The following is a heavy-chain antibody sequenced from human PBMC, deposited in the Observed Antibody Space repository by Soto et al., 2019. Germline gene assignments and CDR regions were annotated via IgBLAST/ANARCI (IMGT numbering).Heavy chain of an antibody. V-gene: IGHV3-23*01. CDR2: LSGSGSLS. CDR3: ARDRGGALDS. D-gene: IGHD2-15*01. J-gene: IGHJ4*02. Sequence: EVLLLESGGGLVKPGGSLRLSCAASGFTFNTFAMTWVRQAPGKGLEWVSALSGSGSLSYYADSVKGRFTISRDNSKNTMYLQMNTLRVDETAVYFCARDRGGALDSWGQGTLVTVSS. CDR1: GFTFNTFA.